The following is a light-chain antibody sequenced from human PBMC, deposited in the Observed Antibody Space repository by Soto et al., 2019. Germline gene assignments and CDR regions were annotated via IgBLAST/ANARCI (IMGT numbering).Light chain of an antibody. CDR2: GAS. CDR3: QQHGSSPWM. J-gene: IGKJ1*01. Sequence: EIVLTQSPATLSLSPGERATLSCRASQSVSSYLAWYQQKPGQAPRLLIYGASTRATGIPARFSGSGSGTDFTLTISRLEPEDFAVYYCQQHGSSPWMFGQGTKVDIK. V-gene: IGKV3-20*01. CDR1: QSVSSY.